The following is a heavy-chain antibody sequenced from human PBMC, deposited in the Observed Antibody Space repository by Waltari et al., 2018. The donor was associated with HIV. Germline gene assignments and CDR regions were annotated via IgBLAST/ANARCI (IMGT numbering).Heavy chain of an antibody. D-gene: IGHD5-12*01. J-gene: IGHJ4*02. CDR3: ARDDQVEMATTIIDY. CDR2: ISSSSSYI. CDR1: GFTFSSYS. V-gene: IGHV3-21*01. Sequence: EVQLVESGGGLVKPGGSLRLSCAASGFTFSSYSMNWVRQAPGKGLEWVSSISSSSSYIYYADSVKGRFTISRDNAKNSLYLQMNSLRAEDTAVYYCARDDQVEMATTIIDYWGQGTLVTVSS.